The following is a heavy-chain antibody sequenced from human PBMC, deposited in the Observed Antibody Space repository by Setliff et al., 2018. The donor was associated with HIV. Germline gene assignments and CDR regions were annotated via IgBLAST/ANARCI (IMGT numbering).Heavy chain of an antibody. CDR2: FYETGYT. CDR3: AGIIATPGTT. CDR1: GDFFSSDYY. D-gene: IGHD6-13*01. V-gene: IGHV4-38-2*02. Sequence: PSETLSLTCTVSGDFFSSDYYWGWIRQSPGKGLEWIGSFYETGYTYYNPSLKSRVTISVDASKNQVSLILSSVTAADTAVYYCAGIIATPGTTWGQGTLVTVSS. J-gene: IGHJ1*01.